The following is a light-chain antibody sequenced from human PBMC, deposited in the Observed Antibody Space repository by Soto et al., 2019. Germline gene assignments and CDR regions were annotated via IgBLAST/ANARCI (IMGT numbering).Light chain of an antibody. CDR2: EIN. CDR3: SSFAGSNNFPYV. V-gene: IGLV2-8*01. CDR1: SSDVGAYDY. Sequence: QSALTQPASVSGSPGQSITISCIGSSSDVGAYDYVSWYQQHPGKAPKLMIYEINKRPSGVPDRFSGSKSGNTASLTVSGLQAEDEADYYCSSFAGSNNFPYVFGTGTKVTVL. J-gene: IGLJ1*01.